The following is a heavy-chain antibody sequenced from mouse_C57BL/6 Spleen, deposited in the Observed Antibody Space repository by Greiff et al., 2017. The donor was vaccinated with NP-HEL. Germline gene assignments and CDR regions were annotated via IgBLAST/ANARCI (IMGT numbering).Heavy chain of an antibody. CDR3: ARLRGNYLDY. J-gene: IGHJ2*01. V-gene: IGHV1-82*01. Sequence: QVQLKESGPELVKPGASVKISCKASGYAFSSSWMNWVKQRPGKGLEWIGRIYPGDGDTNYNGKFKGKATLTADKSSSTAYMQLSSLTSEDSAVYFCARLRGNYLDYWGQGTTLTVSS. CDR1: GYAFSSSW. CDR2: IYPGDGDT.